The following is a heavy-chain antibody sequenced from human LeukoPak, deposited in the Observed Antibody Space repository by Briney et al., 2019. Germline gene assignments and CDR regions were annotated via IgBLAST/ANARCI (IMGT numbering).Heavy chain of an antibody. CDR2: ISYDGSNK. J-gene: IGHJ4*02. D-gene: IGHD6-19*01. CDR3: AKPSAYSSGYYFDY. V-gene: IGHV3-30*18. CDR1: GFTFSSYG. Sequence: GGSLRLSCAASGFTFSSYGMHWVRQAPGKGLEWVAVISYDGSNKYYADSVKGRFTISRDNSKNTLYLQMNSLRAEDTAVYYCAKPSAYSSGYYFDYWGQGTLVTVSS.